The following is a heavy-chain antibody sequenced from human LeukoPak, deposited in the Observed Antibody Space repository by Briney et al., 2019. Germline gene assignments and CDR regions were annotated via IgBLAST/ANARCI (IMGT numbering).Heavy chain of an antibody. Sequence: SETLSLTCTVSGGSISTSGYYWAWVRQPPGKGLEWIGSLSYSGNTYYNPPLQSRVTISANTSNNQFSLKLSSVTAADTAVYYCARHAGGRPDDSWGQGALVIVSS. CDR3: ARHAGGRPDDS. CDR1: GGSISTSGYY. V-gene: IGHV4-39*01. D-gene: IGHD3-16*01. J-gene: IGHJ4*02. CDR2: LSYSGNT.